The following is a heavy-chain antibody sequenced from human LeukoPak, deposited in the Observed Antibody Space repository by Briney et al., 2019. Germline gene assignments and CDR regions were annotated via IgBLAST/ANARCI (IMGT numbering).Heavy chain of an antibody. Sequence: GGSLRLSCAASGFTFSSYWMSWVRQAPGKGLEWVANIKQDGSEKYYVDSVKGRFTISRDNAKNSLYLQMNSLRAEDTAVYYCARNTVTTFGYVYYMDVWGKGTTVTVSS. D-gene: IGHD4-11*01. CDR2: IKQDGSEK. CDR1: GFTFSSYW. CDR3: ARNTVTTFGYVYYMDV. J-gene: IGHJ6*03. V-gene: IGHV3-7*01.